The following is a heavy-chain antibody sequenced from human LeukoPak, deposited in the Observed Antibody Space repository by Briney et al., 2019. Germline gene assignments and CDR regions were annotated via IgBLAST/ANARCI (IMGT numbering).Heavy chain of an antibody. CDR2: IWYDGSNK. CDR1: GFTFSSYG. Sequence: GRSLRLSCAASGFTFSSYGMHWVRQAPGKGLKWVAVIWYDGSNKYYADSVKGRFTISRDNSKNTLYLQMNSLRAEDTAVYYCAKDRGNHYYYYYYMDVWGKGTTVTVSS. J-gene: IGHJ6*03. V-gene: IGHV3-33*06. CDR3: AKDRGNHYYYYYYMDV. D-gene: IGHD1-14*01.